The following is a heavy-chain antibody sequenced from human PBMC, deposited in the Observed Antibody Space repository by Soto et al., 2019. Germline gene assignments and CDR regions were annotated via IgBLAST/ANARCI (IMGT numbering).Heavy chain of an antibody. J-gene: IGHJ4*02. Sequence: QITLKESGPTLVNPTQTLTLTCTFSGFSLTTSGLGVGWVRQPPGKALEWLALIYWDDDKPYSPALKSRLTITKDTSKTQVVLTMTNMDPVDTATYSCAHSMSPTVFDHWGQGTLVTVSS. CDR1: GFSLTTSGLG. CDR2: IYWDDDK. V-gene: IGHV2-5*02. CDR3: AHSMSPTVFDH. D-gene: IGHD4-17*01.